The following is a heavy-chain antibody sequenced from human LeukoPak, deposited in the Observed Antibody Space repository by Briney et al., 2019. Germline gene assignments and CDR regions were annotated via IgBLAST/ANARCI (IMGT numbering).Heavy chain of an antibody. CDR1: GFTFKTCA. D-gene: IGHD3-22*01. CDR3: TKDAYYYYDSSGSDQGH. CDR2: LSGSGDST. V-gene: IGHV3-23*01. Sequence: PGGSLRLSCAASGFTFKTCAMNWVRRAPGKGLEWVSALSGSGDSTYYADSVRGRFTISRDNSKNTLYLQMNSLRADDTAVYYCTKDAYYYYDSSGSDQGHWGQGTLVTVSS. J-gene: IGHJ4*02.